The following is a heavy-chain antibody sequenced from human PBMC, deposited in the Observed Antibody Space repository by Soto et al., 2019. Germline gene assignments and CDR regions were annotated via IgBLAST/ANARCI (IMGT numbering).Heavy chain of an antibody. CDR3: AKTPGYYDSSGYFNY. J-gene: IGHJ4*02. CDR2: ISGSGGSA. V-gene: IGHV3-23*01. CDR1: GFTFSSYA. D-gene: IGHD3-22*01. Sequence: PGGSLRLSCAASGFTFSSYAMSWVRQAPGKGLEWVSAISGSGGSAYYADSVKGRFTISRDNSKNTLYLQMNSLRAEDTAVYYCAKTPGYYDSSGYFNYWGQGTLVTVSS.